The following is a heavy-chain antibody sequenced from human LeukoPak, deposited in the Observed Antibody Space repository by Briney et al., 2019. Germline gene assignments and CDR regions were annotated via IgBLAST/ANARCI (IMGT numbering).Heavy chain of an antibody. J-gene: IGHJ4*02. CDR2: IRYDGSNK. D-gene: IGHD3-9*01. CDR1: GFTFSSYG. V-gene: IGHV3-30*02. CDR3: AKDRVRYFDWSMGYYFDY. Sequence: GGSLRLSCAASGFTFSSYGMHWVRQAPGKGLGWVAFIRYDGSNKYYADSVKGRFTISRDNPKNTLYLQMNNLRAADTAVYYCAKDRVRYFDWSMGYYFDYWGQGTLVTVSS.